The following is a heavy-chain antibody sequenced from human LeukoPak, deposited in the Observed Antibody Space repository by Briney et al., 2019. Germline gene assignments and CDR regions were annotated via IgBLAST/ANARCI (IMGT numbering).Heavy chain of an antibody. CDR3: PRIYNKDCTGGSCTVDL. D-gene: IGHD2-15*01. CDR1: GFTFTTYA. V-gene: IGHV3-64*02. CDR2: ISTNGDST. Sequence: GGSLRLSCAASGFTFTTYAMHWVRQAPGKGLEYVSAISTNGDSTYYADSVKGRFTISRDNSKNTLYLQMNSLRAADTPVYYCPRIYNKDCTGGSCTVDLWGQGTMVTVSS. J-gene: IGHJ3*01.